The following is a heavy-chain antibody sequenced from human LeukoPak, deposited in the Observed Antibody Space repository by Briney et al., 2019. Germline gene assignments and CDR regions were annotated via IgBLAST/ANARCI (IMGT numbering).Heavy chain of an antibody. J-gene: IGHJ6*02. D-gene: IGHD3-3*01. CDR1: GYTFTSYY. V-gene: IGHV1-46*01. CDR3: ARVVTITYGMDV. CDR2: INPSGGST. Sequence: ASVKVSCKASGYTFTSYYMHWVRQAPGQGLEWMGIINPSGGSTSYAQKFQGRVTMTRDMSTSTVYMELSSLRSEDTAVYYCARVVTITYGMDVWGQGTTVTVSS.